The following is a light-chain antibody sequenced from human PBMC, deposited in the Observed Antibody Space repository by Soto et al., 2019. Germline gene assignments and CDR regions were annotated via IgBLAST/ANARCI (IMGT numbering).Light chain of an antibody. CDR2: EVN. V-gene: IGLV2-14*01. Sequence: QSVLTQPASVSGSPGQSITISCSGSSSDVINYNYVSWYQQHPGQAPKLMIYEVNNRPSGISNRFSGSKSGNTASLTISGLQAEDEADYYCSSKTSTGTLLFGGGTKLTVL. J-gene: IGLJ2*01. CDR3: SSKTSTGTLL. CDR1: SSDVINYNY.